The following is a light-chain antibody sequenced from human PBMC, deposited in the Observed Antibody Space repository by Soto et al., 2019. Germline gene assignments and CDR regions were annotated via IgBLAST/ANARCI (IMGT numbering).Light chain of an antibody. Sequence: DIQMTQSPSSLSASVGHTVTITCRASQDVRSDLGWYQHKPGKAPKRLIYAASRLQGGVPSRFSGSGSGTEFTLTISSLQAEDVAVYYCQQYYSTPLTFGGGTKVEIK. CDR3: QQYYSTPLT. CDR2: AAS. J-gene: IGKJ4*01. CDR1: QDVRSD. V-gene: IGKV1-17*01.